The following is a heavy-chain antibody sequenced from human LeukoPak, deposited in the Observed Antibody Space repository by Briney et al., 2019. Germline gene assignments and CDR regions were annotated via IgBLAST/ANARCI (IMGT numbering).Heavy chain of an antibody. CDR2: IRYDGSNK. CDR1: GFTFSSYG. CDR3: ARDGVRGVIGAYFDY. J-gene: IGHJ4*02. V-gene: IGHV3-30*02. D-gene: IGHD3-10*01. Sequence: GGSLRLSCAASGFTFSSYGMHWVRQAPGKGLEWVAFIRYDGSNKYYADSVKGRFTISRDNAKNSLYLQMNSLRAEDTAVYYCARDGVRGVIGAYFDYWGQGTLVTVSS.